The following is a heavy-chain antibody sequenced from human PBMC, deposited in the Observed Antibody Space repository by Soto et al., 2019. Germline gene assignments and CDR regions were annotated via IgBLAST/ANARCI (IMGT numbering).Heavy chain of an antibody. D-gene: IGHD2-21*01. J-gene: IGHJ4*02. CDR1: GFSFSDYE. Sequence: SGGGLVQPGRSLRLSCAASGFSFSDYEMNWVRQAPGKGLEWISYIGSITSSIYYADSVKGRFTISRDNAKNSLYLQMNSLRAEDTAVYYCAREELNCGGDCFVFWGQGTLVTVSS. CDR3: AREELNCGGDCFVF. V-gene: IGHV3-48*03. CDR2: IGSITSSI.